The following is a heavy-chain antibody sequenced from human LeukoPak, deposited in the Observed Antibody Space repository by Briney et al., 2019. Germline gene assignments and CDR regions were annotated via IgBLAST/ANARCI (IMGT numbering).Heavy chain of an antibody. V-gene: IGHV3-48*03. CDR2: TSSSGSTI. D-gene: IGHD3-9*01. CDR1: GSTFSSYE. CDR3: ARGGFDWLLFNYYYYMDV. J-gene: IGHJ6*03. Sequence: GGSLRLSCAASGSTFSSYEMNWVRQAPGKGLEWISYTSSSGSTIHYADSVKGRFTISRDNAKNSLYLQMNSLRAEDTAVYYCARGGFDWLLFNYYYYMDVWGKGTTVTISS.